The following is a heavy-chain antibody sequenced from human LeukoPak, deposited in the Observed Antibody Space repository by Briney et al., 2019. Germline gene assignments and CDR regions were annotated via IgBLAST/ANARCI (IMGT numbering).Heavy chain of an antibody. V-gene: IGHV3-53*01. CDR3: AKAVGYGVVVTGFQH. D-gene: IGHD3-22*01. CDR2: IYSGGST. Sequence: GGSLRLSCAASGFTVSSNYMSWVRQAPGKGLEWVSVIYSGGSTYYADSVKGRFTISRDNSKNTLYLQMNSLRAEDTAVYYCAKAVGYGVVVTGFQHWGQGTLVTVSS. J-gene: IGHJ1*01. CDR1: GFTVSSNY.